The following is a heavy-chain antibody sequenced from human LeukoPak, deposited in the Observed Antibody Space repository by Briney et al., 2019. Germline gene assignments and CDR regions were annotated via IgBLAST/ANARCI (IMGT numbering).Heavy chain of an antibody. CDR2: IYTGGST. CDR3: ARGTRDGYKFDY. V-gene: IGHV4-4*07. D-gene: IGHD5-12*01. CDR1: GCSLNSYY. J-gene: IGHJ4*02. Sequence: EALALTWTGSGCSLNSYYWRWIRQPAGKGMEWIGRIYTGGSTNYNPSLKSRVTMSVDTSKNQFSLKLSSVTAADTAVYYCARGTRDGYKFDYWGQGTLVTVSS.